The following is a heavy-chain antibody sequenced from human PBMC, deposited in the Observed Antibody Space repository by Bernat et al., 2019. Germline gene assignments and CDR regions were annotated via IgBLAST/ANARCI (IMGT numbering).Heavy chain of an antibody. CDR3: AKFDGCTGGVCYTGYYYYYMDV. V-gene: IGHV3-23*01. CDR2: ISGSGGST. D-gene: IGHD2-8*02. CDR1: GFTFSSYA. Sequence: EVQLLESGGGLVQPGGSLRLSCAASGFTFSSYAMSWVRQAPGKGLEWVSAISGSGGSTYYADSVKGRFTISRDNSKNTLYLQMNSLRAEDTAVYYCAKFDGCTGGVCYTGYYYYYMDVWGKGTTVTVSS. J-gene: IGHJ6*03.